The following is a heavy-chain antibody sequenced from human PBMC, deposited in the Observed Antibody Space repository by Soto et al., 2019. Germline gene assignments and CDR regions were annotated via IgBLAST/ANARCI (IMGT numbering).Heavy chain of an antibody. J-gene: IGHJ4*02. CDR1: GFTFDEYA. Sequence: EVELVESGGGLVQPGRSLRLSCTTSGFTFDEYAMHCVRQAPGKGLEWVSGITWNSDIIDYAASVKGRFTVSRDNAKNSLYLQMNSLRAEDTALYYCAKELGPAPSFDFWGQGTLVTVSS. D-gene: IGHD7-27*01. CDR3: AKELGPAPSFDF. V-gene: IGHV3-9*01. CDR2: ITWNSDII.